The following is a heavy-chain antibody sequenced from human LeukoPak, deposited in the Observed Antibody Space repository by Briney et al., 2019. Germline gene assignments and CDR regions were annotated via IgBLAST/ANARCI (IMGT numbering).Heavy chain of an antibody. D-gene: IGHD3-16*01. CDR2: INPDGSGK. CDR3: ASWGAGGNS. V-gene: IGHV3-7*01. J-gene: IGHJ4*02. Sequence: QSGGSLRLSCEASGFTLSTYWMNWVRQVPGKGLDWVANINPDGSGKRYVDSVKGRFTIARDNADISLSLQMNSLRAEDTAVYYCASWGAGGNSWGQGTLVTVSS. CDR1: GFTLSTYW.